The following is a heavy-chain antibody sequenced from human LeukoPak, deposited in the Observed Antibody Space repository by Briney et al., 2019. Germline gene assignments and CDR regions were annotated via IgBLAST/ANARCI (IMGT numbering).Heavy chain of an antibody. J-gene: IGHJ6*03. CDR1: GFTFSSYW. CDR3: ARDYYYGSGRLGYMDV. Sequence: WGSLRLSCAASGFTFSSYWMSWVRQAPGKGLEWVANIKQDGSEKYYVDSVKGRFTISRDNAKNSLYLQMNSLRAEDTAVYYCARDYYYGSGRLGYMDVWGKGTTVTVSS. D-gene: IGHD3-10*01. CDR2: IKQDGSEK. V-gene: IGHV3-7*01.